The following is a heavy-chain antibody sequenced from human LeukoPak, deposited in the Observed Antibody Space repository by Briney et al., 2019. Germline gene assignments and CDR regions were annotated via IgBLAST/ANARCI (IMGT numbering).Heavy chain of an antibody. CDR3: VKDLGYGDGLWASPFDY. CDR1: GFTFSDHY. Sequence: GGSLRLSCEASGFTFSDHYMHWVRQAPGKGLEYVSAISTSGGSTYYADSVKGRFTISRDNSKNTLYLQMSSLRAEDTAVYYCVKDLGYGDGLWASPFDYWGQGTLVTVSS. D-gene: IGHD4-17*01. V-gene: IGHV3-64D*06. CDR2: ISTSGGST. J-gene: IGHJ4*02.